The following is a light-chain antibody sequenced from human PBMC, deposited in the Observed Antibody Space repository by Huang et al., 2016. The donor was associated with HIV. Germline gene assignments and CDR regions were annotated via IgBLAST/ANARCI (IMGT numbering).Light chain of an antibody. CDR2: GAS. Sequence: DVQMTQSPSSLSASVGDRVTITCRASQSISNFLNWYQQKPGKAPNLLIYGASSLQTGCPSRFIGSGSETDFSLTINGLQPEDFVTYYCLQTLNFPPTFGQGTKV. J-gene: IGKJ1*01. V-gene: IGKV1-39*01. CDR3: LQTLNFPPT. CDR1: QSISNF.